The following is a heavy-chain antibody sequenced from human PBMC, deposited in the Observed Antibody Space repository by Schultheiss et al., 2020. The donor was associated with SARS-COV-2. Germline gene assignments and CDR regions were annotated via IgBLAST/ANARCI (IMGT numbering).Heavy chain of an antibody. D-gene: IGHD3-3*01. CDR2: INWNGGST. CDR1: GFTFDDYG. J-gene: IGHJ6*02. V-gene: IGHV3-20*04. CDR3: ARDPDSITIFGVELDV. Sequence: GGSLRLSCAASGFTFDDYGMSWVRQAPGKGLEWVSGINWNGGSTGYADSVKGRFTISRDNAKNSLYLQMNSLRAEDTAVYYCARDPDSITIFGVELDVWGQGTTVTVSS.